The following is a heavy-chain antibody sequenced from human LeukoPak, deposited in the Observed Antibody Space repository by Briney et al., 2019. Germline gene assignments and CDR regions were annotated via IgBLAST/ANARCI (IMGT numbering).Heavy chain of an antibody. CDR1: GDSISSSNSY. V-gene: IGHV4-39*07. D-gene: IGHD5-18*01. J-gene: IGHJ6*03. CDR3: AREGRYRYGYNEYHLYMDI. CDR2: IYYDGST. Sequence: SETLSLTCTVSGDSISSSNSYWGWIRQPPGEGLEWIGSIYYDGSTNYNPSLRGRVTISVDTPKNQFSLKLSSVTAAETAVYYCAREGRYRYGYNEYHLYMDIWGKGTTVTVSS.